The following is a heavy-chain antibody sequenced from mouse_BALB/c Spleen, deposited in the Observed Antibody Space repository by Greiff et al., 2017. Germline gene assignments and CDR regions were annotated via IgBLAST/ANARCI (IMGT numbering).Heavy chain of an antibody. CDR2: IDPANGNT. Sequence: VQLQQSGAELVKPGASVKLSCTASGFNIKDTYMHWVKQRPEQGLEWIGRIDPANGNTKYDPKFQGKATITADTSSNTAYLQLSSLTSEDTAVYYCARSLITTVVADFDVWGAGTTVTVSS. CDR3: ARSLITTVVADFDV. V-gene: IGHV14-3*02. D-gene: IGHD1-1*01. CDR1: GFNIKDTY. J-gene: IGHJ1*01.